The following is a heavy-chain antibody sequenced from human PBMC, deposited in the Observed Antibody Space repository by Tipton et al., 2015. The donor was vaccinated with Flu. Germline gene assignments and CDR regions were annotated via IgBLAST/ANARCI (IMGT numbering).Heavy chain of an antibody. J-gene: IGHJ3*02. CDR1: GHNFPTYW. CDR3: VRRGGGNYAPKITNDAFDI. CDR2: IYPDDSDT. Sequence: QLVQSGAEVKKPGESLRISCTTSGHNFPTYWIGGVRQMPGKGLESVGIIYPDDSDTTYSPSFQGHVTISAEKSISTAYLQMSSLKASDTAMYYCVRRGGGNYAPKITNDAFDIWGQGTMVTVSS. V-gene: IGHV5-51*03. D-gene: IGHD1-7*01.